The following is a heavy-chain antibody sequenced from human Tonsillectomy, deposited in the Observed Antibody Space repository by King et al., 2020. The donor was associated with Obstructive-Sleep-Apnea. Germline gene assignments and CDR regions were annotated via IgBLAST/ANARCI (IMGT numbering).Heavy chain of an antibody. J-gene: IGHJ5*02. D-gene: IGHD4-17*01. Sequence: VQLVESGGGLVQPGGSLRLSCAASGFTFSSYAMSGVLQAPGKGLEWVSAISGSGGSTYYADSVKGRFTISRDNSKNTLYLQMNSLRAEDTAVYYCAKVPSTVTTEWSWFDPWGQGTLVTVSS. CDR3: AKVPSTVTTEWSWFDP. CDR2: ISGSGGST. CDR1: GFTFSSYA. V-gene: IGHV3-23*04.